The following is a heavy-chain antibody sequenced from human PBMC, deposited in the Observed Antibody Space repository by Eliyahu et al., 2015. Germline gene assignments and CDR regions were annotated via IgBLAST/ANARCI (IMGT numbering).Heavy chain of an antibody. V-gene: IGHV4-34*01. CDR2: VNQRGYT. Sequence: QVQLHQWGAGLLKPSETLSLTCAVYDGSLNDYYWSWIRQAPGKGLEWIGEVNQRGYTTYNPSFKSRVTXSVDTSKNQFSLQISSVTAADTAVYSCARGREDIDVEVAAYYFDYWGQGTLVTVSS. CDR1: DGSLNDYY. J-gene: IGHJ4*02. D-gene: IGHD2-15*01. CDR3: ARGREDIDVEVAAYYFDY.